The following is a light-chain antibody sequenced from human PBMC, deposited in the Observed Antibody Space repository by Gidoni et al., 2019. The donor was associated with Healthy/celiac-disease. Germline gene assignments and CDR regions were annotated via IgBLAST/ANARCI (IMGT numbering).Light chain of an antibody. CDR2: GNS. Sequence: QSVLTQPHSVSVAPGQRVTISCTGSSPNIGAGYDVPWYQQLPGTAPKLLIYGNSNRPSGVPDRFSGSKSGTSASLAITGLQAEDEADYYCQSYDSSLSGWVFGGGTKLTVL. V-gene: IGLV1-40*01. CDR1: SPNIGAGYD. CDR3: QSYDSSLSGWV. J-gene: IGLJ3*02.